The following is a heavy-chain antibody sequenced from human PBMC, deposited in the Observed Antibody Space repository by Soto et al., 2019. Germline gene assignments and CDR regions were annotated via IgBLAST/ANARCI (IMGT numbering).Heavy chain of an antibody. CDR1: GFTFSSYG. V-gene: IGHV3-33*01. CDR3: ARDRNSNPNYYYHYMDV. J-gene: IGHJ6*03. D-gene: IGHD4-4*01. CDR2: IWKDGSNK. Sequence: QVQLVESGGGVVQSGRSLRLSCAASGFTFSSYGMHWVRQAPGKGLEWVAVIWKDGSNKYYANSVKGRFTISRDNSKNTSYLQMNSLTAEDTAVYCCARDRNSNPNYYYHYMDVWGEGTTVTVSS.